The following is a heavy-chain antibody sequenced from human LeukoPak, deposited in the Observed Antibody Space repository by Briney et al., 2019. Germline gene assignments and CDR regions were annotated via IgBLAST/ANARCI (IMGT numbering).Heavy chain of an antibody. V-gene: IGHV1-69*04. Sequence: SVKVSCKASGGTFSSYAFTWVRQAPGQGLEWMGRIIPMLGITNYAQKFQGRVTITADKSTSTVYMEVSSLRSEDTAVYYCARDGPGSSWTDAFDIWGQGTMVTVSS. J-gene: IGHJ3*02. CDR2: IIPMLGIT. D-gene: IGHD6-13*01. CDR1: GGTFSSYA. CDR3: ARDGPGSSWTDAFDI.